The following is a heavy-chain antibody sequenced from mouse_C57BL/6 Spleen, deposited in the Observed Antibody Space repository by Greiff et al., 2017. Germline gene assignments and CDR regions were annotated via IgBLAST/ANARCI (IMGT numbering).Heavy chain of an antibody. D-gene: IGHD4-1*01. V-gene: IGHV5-16*01. CDR1: GFTFSDYY. J-gene: IGHJ2*01. CDR2: INYDGSST. CDR3: ARVELGHFDY. Sequence: EVKLVESEGGLVQPGSSMKLSCTASGFTFSDYYMPWVRQVPEKGLEWVANINYDGSSTYYLDSLKSRFIISRNNAKNILYLQMSSLKSEDAASYYCARVELGHFDYWGQGTTLTVSS.